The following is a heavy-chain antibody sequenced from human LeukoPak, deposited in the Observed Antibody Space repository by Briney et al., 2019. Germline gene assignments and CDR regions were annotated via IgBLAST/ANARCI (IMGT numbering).Heavy chain of an antibody. Sequence: QPGGSLRLSCAASGFTFSSYWMSWVRQAPGKGLEWVANIKQDGSEKYSVDSVKGRFTISRDNAKNSLYLEMNYLRAEDTAVYYCTRDEQGDYRYYMDVWGKGTTVTVSS. CDR2: IKQDGSEK. J-gene: IGHJ6*03. D-gene: IGHD1/OR15-1a*01. CDR1: GFTFSSYW. V-gene: IGHV3-7*01. CDR3: TRDEQGDYRYYMDV.